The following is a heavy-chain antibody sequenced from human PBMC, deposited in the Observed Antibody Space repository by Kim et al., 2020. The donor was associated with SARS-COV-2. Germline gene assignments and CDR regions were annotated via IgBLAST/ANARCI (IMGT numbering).Heavy chain of an antibody. CDR1: GYTFTSYD. J-gene: IGHJ5*02. CDR3: ARERRALANWFDP. V-gene: IGHV1-8*01. CDR2: MNPNSGNT. Sequence: ASVKVSCKASGYTFTSYDINWVRQATGQGLEWMGWMNPNSGNTGYAQKFQGRVTMTRNTSISTAYMELSSLRSEDTAVYYCARERRALANWFDPWGQGTLVPVSS.